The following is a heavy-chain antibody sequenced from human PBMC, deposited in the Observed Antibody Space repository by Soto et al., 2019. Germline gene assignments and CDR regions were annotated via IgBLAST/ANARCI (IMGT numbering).Heavy chain of an antibody. CDR2: ILHSGST. D-gene: IGHD3-22*01. V-gene: IGHV4-34*12. J-gene: IGHJ4*02. Sequence: SQTLSLTCAVYGGSFSGYYWSWIRKPTGKGLEWIGEILHSGSTNYNPSLKSRVTISVDTSKNQFSLKVNSVTAADTAVYFCARRGGGYYPYYFDYRGQGSLVTVSS. CDR1: GGSFSGYY. CDR3: ARRGGGYYPYYFDY.